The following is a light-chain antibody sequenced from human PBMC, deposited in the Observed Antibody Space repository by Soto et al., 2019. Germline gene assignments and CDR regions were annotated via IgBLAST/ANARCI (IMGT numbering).Light chain of an antibody. Sequence: IVMTQSPGTRSLSPGETATLSCRASQSVSNNYLAWYQQKPGQARRLLIYGASNRATGIPDRFSGIGSGTDFTLAISRMEPEDFAVYDCQQYGSSGTFGQGTKVDIK. V-gene: IGKV3-20*01. CDR2: GAS. CDR3: QQYGSSGT. CDR1: QSVSNNY. J-gene: IGKJ1*01.